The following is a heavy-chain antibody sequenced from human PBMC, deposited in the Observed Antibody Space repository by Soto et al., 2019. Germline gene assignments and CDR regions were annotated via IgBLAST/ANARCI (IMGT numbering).Heavy chain of an antibody. Sequence: SDTLSLTCTVSGSSISSYYWSWIRQPPGKGLEWIGYIYYSGSTNYNPSLKSRVTISVDTSKNQFSLKLSSVTAADTAVYYCARVGYSYGYYYYYYGMDVWGQGTTVTVS. J-gene: IGHJ6*02. CDR1: GSSISSYY. V-gene: IGHV4-59*01. CDR3: ARVGYSYGYYYYYYGMDV. D-gene: IGHD5-18*01. CDR2: IYYSGST.